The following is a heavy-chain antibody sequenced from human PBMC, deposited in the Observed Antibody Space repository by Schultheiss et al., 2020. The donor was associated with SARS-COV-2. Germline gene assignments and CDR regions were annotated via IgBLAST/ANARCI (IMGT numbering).Heavy chain of an antibody. CDR3: ARAAAYCGGDCHWFDP. CDR2: ISGGST. J-gene: IGHJ5*02. D-gene: IGHD2-21*01. V-gene: IGHV3-21*01. Sequence: GGSLRLSCAASGFTFSSYSMNWVRQAPGKGLEWVSSISGGSTYYADSRKGRFTISRDNAKKSVSLQMNSLRAEDTAVYYCARAAAYCGGDCHWFDPWGQGTLVTVSS. CDR1: GFTFSSYS.